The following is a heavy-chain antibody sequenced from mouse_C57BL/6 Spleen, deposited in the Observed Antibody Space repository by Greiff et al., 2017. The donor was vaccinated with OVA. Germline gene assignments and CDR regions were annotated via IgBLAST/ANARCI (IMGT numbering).Heavy chain of an antibody. CDR1: GFTFSSYA. Sequence: EVMLVESGGGLVKPGGSLKLSCAASGFTFSSYAMSWVRQTPEKRLEWVATISDGGSYTYYPDNVKGRFTISRDNAKNNLYLQMSHLKSEDTAMYYCASLLDYWGQGTTLTVSS. CDR2: ISDGGSYT. J-gene: IGHJ2*01. CDR3: ASLLDY. D-gene: IGHD2-1*01. V-gene: IGHV5-4*03.